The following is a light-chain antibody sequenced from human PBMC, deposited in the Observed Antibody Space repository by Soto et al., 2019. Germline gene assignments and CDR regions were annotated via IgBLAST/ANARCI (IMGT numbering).Light chain of an antibody. CDR1: QSVGNN. J-gene: IGKJ2*01. CDR3: QQYESWPPLFT. CDR2: GAS. Sequence: EIVMTQSPATVSVSPGERATLYCRASQSVGNNLAWYQQKPGQAPSLFIFGASVRDTGVPDRFSGSGSGTEFTLSISNLQSEDSAVYYCQQYESWPPLFTFGQGTK. V-gene: IGKV3-15*01.